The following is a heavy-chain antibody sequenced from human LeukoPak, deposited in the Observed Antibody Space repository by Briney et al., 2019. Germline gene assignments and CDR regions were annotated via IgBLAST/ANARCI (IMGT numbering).Heavy chain of an antibody. J-gene: IGHJ4*02. V-gene: IGHV4-59*08. CDR2: IYYTGKI. D-gene: IGHD5-12*01. Sequence: SETLSLTCAVSGGSLNSHYWGWIRQPPGKGLQWIGDIYYTGKINYNPSLQSRVTITLDTSKHHLSLNLTSVLAADTAIYYCVRRDSGWNYFDYWGQGILVTVSS. CDR1: GGSLNSHY. CDR3: VRRDSGWNYFDY.